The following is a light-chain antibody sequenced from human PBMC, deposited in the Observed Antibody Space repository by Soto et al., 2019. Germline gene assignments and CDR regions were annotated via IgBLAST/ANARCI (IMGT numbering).Light chain of an antibody. CDR3: AAWDDSLNGYYV. J-gene: IGLJ1*01. CDR1: SSEVGGYNF. Sequence: QSVLTQPPSASGSPGQSVTISCTGTSSEVGGYNFVAWYQQHPGKAPKLMISEVSKRPSGVPDRFSGSKSGTSASLAISGLQSEDEADYYCAAWDDSLNGYYVFGTGTKVTVL. CDR2: EVS. V-gene: IGLV2-8*01.